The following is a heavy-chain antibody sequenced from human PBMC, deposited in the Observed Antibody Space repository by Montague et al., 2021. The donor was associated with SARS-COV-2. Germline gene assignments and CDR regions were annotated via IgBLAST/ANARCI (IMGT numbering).Heavy chain of an antibody. D-gene: IGHD3-10*01. J-gene: IGHJ6*02. CDR2: IYSGGST. CDR1: GFTVSSNY. Sequence: RLSWSASGFTVSSNYMSWVRQAPGKGLEWVSVIYSGGSTYYADSVKGRFTISRDNSKSTLYLQMNSLRAEDTAVYYCARDQRRYGSGSYYGPHYYYYGMDVWGQRTTVTVSS. V-gene: IGHV3-66*02. CDR3: ARDQRRYGSGSYYGPHYYYYGMDV.